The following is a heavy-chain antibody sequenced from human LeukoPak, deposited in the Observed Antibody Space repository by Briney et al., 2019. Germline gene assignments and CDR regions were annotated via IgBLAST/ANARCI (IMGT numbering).Heavy chain of an antibody. CDR2: ISGSGRTT. CDR3: AKVGATAGTLRIEYFQH. Sequence: GGSLRLSCAASGFTFSSYAMSWVRQAPGKGLEWVSGISGSGRTTYYADSVKGRFTISRDNSKNTLYLQRNSLRAEDTAVYFCAKVGATAGTLRIEYFQHWGQGTLVTVSS. D-gene: IGHD6-13*01. CDR1: GFTFSSYA. V-gene: IGHV3-23*01. J-gene: IGHJ1*01.